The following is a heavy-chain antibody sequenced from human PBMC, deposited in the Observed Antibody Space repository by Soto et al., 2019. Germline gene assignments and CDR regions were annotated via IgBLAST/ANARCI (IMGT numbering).Heavy chain of an antibody. V-gene: IGHV3-74*01. CDR3: ARGAIYYYYMDV. CDR2: MNSDGSST. Sequence: EVQLVESGGGLVQPGGSLRLSCAASGFTFNNYWMHWVRQAPGEGLVWVSRMNSDGSSTNYADSVKGRFTISRDNAKNTRYLQMNSLRAEDTAVYYCARGAIYYYYMDVWGKGTTVTVSS. J-gene: IGHJ6*03. CDR1: GFTFNNYW. D-gene: IGHD2-2*01.